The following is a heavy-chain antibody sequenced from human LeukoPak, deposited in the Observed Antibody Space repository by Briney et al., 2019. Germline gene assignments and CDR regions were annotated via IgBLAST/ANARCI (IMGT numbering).Heavy chain of an antibody. Sequence: GASVKVSCKASGYTFTGYYMHWVRQAPGQGLEWMGWINPTSGGTNYAQKFQGWVTMTRDTSVSTAYMELSRLRSDDTAVYYCASLRFLEWPYAFDIWGQGTMVTVSS. CDR3: ASLRFLEWPYAFDI. D-gene: IGHD3-3*01. J-gene: IGHJ3*02. V-gene: IGHV1-2*04. CDR2: INPTSGGT. CDR1: GYTFTGYY.